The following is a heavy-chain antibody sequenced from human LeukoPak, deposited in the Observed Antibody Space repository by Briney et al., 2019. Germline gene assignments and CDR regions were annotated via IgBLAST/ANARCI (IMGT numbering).Heavy chain of an antibody. D-gene: IGHD3-10*01. CDR1: GFTFSNAW. Sequence: GGSLRLSCAASGFTFSNAWMSWVRQAPGKGLEWVGRIKSKTDGGTTDYAAPVKGRFTISRDDSKNTLYLQMNSLKTEDTAVYYCTTGGAYGSGSSLLYYYGMDVWGQGTTVTVSS. CDR2: IKSKTDGGTT. V-gene: IGHV3-15*01. CDR3: TTGGAYGSGSSLLYYYGMDV. J-gene: IGHJ6*02.